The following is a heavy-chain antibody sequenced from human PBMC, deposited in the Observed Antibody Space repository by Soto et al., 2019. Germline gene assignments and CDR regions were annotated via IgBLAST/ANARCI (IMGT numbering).Heavy chain of an antibody. CDR1: GYTFTSYG. V-gene: IGHV1-18*01. CDR3: ARDGEWLVHYYYYYYGIDV. Sequence: ASVKVSCKASGYTFTSYGISWVRQAPGQGLEWMGWISAYNGNTNYAQKLQGRVTMTTDTSTSTAYMELRSLRSDDTAVYYCARDGEWLVHYYYYYYGIDVWGQGTTVTVSS. CDR2: ISAYNGNT. D-gene: IGHD6-19*01. J-gene: IGHJ6*02.